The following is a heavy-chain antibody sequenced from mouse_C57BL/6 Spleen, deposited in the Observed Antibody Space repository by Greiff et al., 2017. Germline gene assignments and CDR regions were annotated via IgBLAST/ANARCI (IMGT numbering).Heavy chain of an antibody. V-gene: IGHV1-81*01. J-gene: IGHJ4*01. Sequence: VQLVESGAELARPGASVKLSCKASGYTFTSYGISWVKQRTGQGLEWIGEIYPRSGNTYYNEKFKGKATLTADKSSSTAYMGLRSLTSEDSAVYFCARWSSGYGGGDYWGQGTSVTVSS. D-gene: IGHD3-2*02. CDR3: ARWSSGYGGGDY. CDR2: IYPRSGNT. CDR1: GYTFTSYG.